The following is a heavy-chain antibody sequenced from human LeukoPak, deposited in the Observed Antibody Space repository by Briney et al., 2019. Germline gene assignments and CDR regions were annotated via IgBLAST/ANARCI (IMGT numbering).Heavy chain of an antibody. J-gene: IGHJ5*02. CDR1: GGSFSGYY. D-gene: IGHD3-3*01. CDR3: ARFTYYDFWSGYYTGNWFDP. Sequence: SETLSLTCAVYGGSFSGYYWSWIRQPPGKGLEWIGEINHSGSTNYNPSLKSRVTISVDTSKNQFSLKLSSVTAADTAVYYCARFTYYDFWSGYYTGNWFDPWGQGTLVTVSS. V-gene: IGHV4-34*01. CDR2: INHSGST.